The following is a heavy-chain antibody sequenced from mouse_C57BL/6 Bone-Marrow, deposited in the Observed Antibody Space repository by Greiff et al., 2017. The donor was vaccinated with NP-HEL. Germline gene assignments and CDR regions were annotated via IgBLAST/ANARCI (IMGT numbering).Heavy chain of an antibody. Sequence: EVKVEESGGGLVKPGGSLKLSCAASGFTFSSYTMSWVRQTPEKRLEWVATISGGGGNTYYPDSVKGRFTISRDNAKNTLYLQMSSLRSEDTALYYCARRLLRPGDYWGQGTTLTVSS. CDR1: GFTFSSYT. J-gene: IGHJ2*01. CDR3: ARRLLRPGDY. V-gene: IGHV5-9*01. D-gene: IGHD1-2*01. CDR2: ISGGGGNT.